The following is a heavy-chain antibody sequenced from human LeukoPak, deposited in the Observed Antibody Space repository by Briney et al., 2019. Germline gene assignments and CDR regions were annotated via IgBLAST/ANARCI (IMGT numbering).Heavy chain of an antibody. CDR2: IYTSGST. J-gene: IGHJ3*02. D-gene: IGHD5-24*01. Sequence: PSETLSLTCTVSGGSISSGSYYWSWIRQPAGKGLEWIGRIYTSGSTNYNPSLKSRVTISVDTSKNQFSLKLSSVTAGDMAVYYCARERDGYNWAYEAFDIWGQGTMVTVSS. CDR1: GGSISSGSYY. CDR3: ARERDGYNWAYEAFDI. V-gene: IGHV4-61*02.